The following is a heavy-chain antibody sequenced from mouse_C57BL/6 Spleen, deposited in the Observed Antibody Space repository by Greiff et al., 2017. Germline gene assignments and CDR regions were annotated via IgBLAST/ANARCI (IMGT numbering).Heavy chain of an antibody. CDR2: INPSNGGT. CDR3: ALYFCSTAPYWFAY. CDR1: GYTFTSYW. D-gene: IGHD6-1*01. J-gene: IGHJ3*01. Sequence: QVQLQQSGTELVKPGASVKLSCKASGYTFTSYWMHWVKQSPGQGLEWIGNINPSNGGTNYNEKFKSKATLTVDKSSSTAYMQLSSLTSEDSAVYYCALYFCSTAPYWFAYWGQGTLVTVSA. V-gene: IGHV1-53*01.